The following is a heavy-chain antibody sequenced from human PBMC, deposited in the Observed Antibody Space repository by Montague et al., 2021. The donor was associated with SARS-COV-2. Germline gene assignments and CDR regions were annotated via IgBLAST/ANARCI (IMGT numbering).Heavy chain of an antibody. D-gene: IGHD5-12*01. V-gene: IGHV3-11*01. Sequence: SLRLSCAASGFIFSDYYMTWIRQAPGKGLEWVSHISGSGSKTYYAESVKGRFTISRGTANNSVYLQMKFLGAEDTAVYYCARDQGGYGTFDIWGQGTMVTVSS. CDR1: GFIFSDYY. CDR2: ISGSGSKT. J-gene: IGHJ3*02. CDR3: ARDQGGYGTFDI.